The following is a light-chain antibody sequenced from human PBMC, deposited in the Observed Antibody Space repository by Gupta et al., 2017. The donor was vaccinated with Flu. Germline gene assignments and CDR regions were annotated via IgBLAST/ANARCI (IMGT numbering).Light chain of an antibody. CDR2: EDN. Sequence: NFMLTQPHSVSESPGKTVTISCTRSSGSIASNYVQWYPQRPGSSPTTVIYEDNQRTSGVPDRFSGAIDRSSNSAARTISGLKTEDEDDYYCQSYDSSNQVVGGGTKLTVL. CDR3: QSYDSSNQV. J-gene: IGLJ2*01. CDR1: SGSIASNY. V-gene: IGLV6-57*01.